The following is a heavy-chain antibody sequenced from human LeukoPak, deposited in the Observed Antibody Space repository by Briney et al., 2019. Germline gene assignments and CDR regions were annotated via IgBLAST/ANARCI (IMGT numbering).Heavy chain of an antibody. CDR3: AKDHGDYVDY. D-gene: IGHD4-17*01. J-gene: IGHJ4*02. Sequence: GASLRLSCAASGFTFSNYAMRWVRQAPGKGLEWVSAISGSGGSTYYADSVKGRFTISRDNSRNTLYLQMNSLRGEETVVYYCAKDHGDYVDYWGQGTLVTVSS. CDR1: GFTFSNYA. CDR2: ISGSGGST. V-gene: IGHV3-23*01.